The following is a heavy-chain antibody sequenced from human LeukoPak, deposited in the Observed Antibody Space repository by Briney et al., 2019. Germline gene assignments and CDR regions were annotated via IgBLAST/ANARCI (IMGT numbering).Heavy chain of an antibody. Sequence: PGGXLRLSCAVSGFTFSIYSMAWVGQRPGKGVEYVSSISNNGGSTHYGNSVKGRFNISRDNSKNTLYLQMGSLRAEDMAVYYCAREGAINDYGDHRPFDFWGQGTLVAVSS. CDR2: ISNNGGST. D-gene: IGHD4-17*01. V-gene: IGHV3-64*01. CDR3: AREGAINDYGDHRPFDF. J-gene: IGHJ4*02. CDR1: GFTFSIYS.